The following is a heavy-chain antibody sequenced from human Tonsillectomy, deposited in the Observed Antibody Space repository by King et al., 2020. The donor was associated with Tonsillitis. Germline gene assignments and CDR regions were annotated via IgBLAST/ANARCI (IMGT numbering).Heavy chain of an antibody. CDR3: AREPLSLPKVVRYSAFDF. V-gene: IGHV3-30*02. D-gene: IGHD2-21*01. Sequence: VQLVESGGGVVQPGGSLRLSCATSGFSFSTYDLHWVRQAPGKAREWVAFIKFDGTTTFYADSVKGRFTISRDNSKNTLFLQMNSLRIEDTAVYYCAREPLSLPKVVRYSAFDFWGQGTMVSVSS. CDR1: GFSFSTYD. CDR2: IKFDGTTT. J-gene: IGHJ3*01.